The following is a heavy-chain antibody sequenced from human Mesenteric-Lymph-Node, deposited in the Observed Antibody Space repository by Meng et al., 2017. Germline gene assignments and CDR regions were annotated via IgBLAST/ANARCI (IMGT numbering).Heavy chain of an antibody. V-gene: IGHV4-4*02. CDR1: GGSIGSSNR. Sequence: VRAREAGPALVTLSGPLSLTSRLSGGSIGSSNRWSWARQPPGKGLEWIGEVYHRGDTNYNPSLKSRVVISVDRSKNQFSLKLTSVSAADTAVYYCVRDTRRGGGWFDPWGQGTLVTVSS. D-gene: IGHD2-15*01. CDR3: VRDTRRGGGWFDP. J-gene: IGHJ5*02. CDR2: VYHRGDT.